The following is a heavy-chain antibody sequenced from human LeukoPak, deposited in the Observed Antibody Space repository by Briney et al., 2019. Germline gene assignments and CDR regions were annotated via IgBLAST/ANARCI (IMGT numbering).Heavy chain of an antibody. V-gene: IGHV1-69*02. CDR1: GGTFSSYT. CDR3: ARGRTYYYGSGSYYIENDAFDI. J-gene: IGHJ3*02. CDR2: IIPILGIA. Sequence: ASVKVSCKASGGTFSSYTISWVRQAPGQGLEWMRRIIPILGIANYAQKFQGRVTITADKSTSTAYMELSSLRSEDTAVYYCARGRTYYYGSGSYYIENDAFDIWGQGTMVTVSS. D-gene: IGHD3-10*01.